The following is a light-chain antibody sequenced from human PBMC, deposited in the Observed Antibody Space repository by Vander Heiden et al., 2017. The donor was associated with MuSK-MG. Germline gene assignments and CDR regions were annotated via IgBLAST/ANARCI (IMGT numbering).Light chain of an antibody. CDR2: RNN. J-gene: IGLJ3*02. CDR3: ADSADSLSGCV. V-gene: IGLV1-47*01. CDR1: SSNIGSNY. Sequence: QSVLTQPPSASGTPGQRVTISCSGSSSNIGSNYVYWYQQLPGTAPKRLIVRNNQRPSGVPDRFSCYKSGTYASPETSGLRSEDEADDYCADSADSLSGCVFGGGTKITVL.